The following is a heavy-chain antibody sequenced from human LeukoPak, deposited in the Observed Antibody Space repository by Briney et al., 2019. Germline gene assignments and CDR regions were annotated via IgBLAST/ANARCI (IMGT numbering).Heavy chain of an antibody. J-gene: IGHJ4*02. Sequence: PSETLSLTCTVSGASISSYYWSWVRQPPGKGLEWIGYIYYSVTTNYNPSLKSRITMSVDRSKNQFSLKLTSLTAADTAVYYCASSHSRSCPQYYFDYWGQGTLVTVSS. V-gene: IGHV4-59*01. CDR3: ASSHSRSCPQYYFDY. D-gene: IGHD1-26*01. CDR1: GASISSYY. CDR2: IYYSVTT.